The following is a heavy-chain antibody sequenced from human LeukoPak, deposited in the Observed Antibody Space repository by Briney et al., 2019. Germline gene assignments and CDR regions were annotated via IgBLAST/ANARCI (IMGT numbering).Heavy chain of an antibody. CDR2: IGTAGDT. V-gene: IGHV3-13*01. CDR3: ARGGYYHDSSGYYSSPFDY. D-gene: IGHD3-22*01. CDR1: GFTFSTYD. Sequence: GGSLRLSCAASGFTFSTYDMHWVRQAAGKGLEWVSTIGTAGDTYYPGSVKGRFTISRDNAKNSLYLQMNSLRAGDTAVYYCARGGYYHDSSGYYSSPFDYWGQGTLVTVSS. J-gene: IGHJ4*02.